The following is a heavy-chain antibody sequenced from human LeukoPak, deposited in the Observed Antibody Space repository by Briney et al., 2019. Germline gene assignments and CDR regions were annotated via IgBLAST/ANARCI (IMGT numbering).Heavy chain of an antibody. Sequence: ASVKVSCKASGYTFTGHYMHWVRQAPGQGLEWMGCIDAKSGGTKYAQRFQGRVTMTRDTSINTGNMELSSLTSDDTAVYYCSRWRGYSSGWSGPFDDWGQGTLVTVSS. D-gene: IGHD6-25*01. J-gene: IGHJ4*02. CDR2: IDAKSGGT. V-gene: IGHV1-2*02. CDR3: SRWRGYSSGWSGPFDD. CDR1: GYTFTGHY.